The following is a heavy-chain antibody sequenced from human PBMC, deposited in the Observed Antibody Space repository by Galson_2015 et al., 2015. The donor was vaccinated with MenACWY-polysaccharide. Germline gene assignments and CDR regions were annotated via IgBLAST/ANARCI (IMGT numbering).Heavy chain of an antibody. D-gene: IGHD6-6*01. Sequence: QSGAEVKKPGESLKMSCKASGYTFTSYWVVWVRQMPGKGLEWMGIIYPGDSDTRYSPSFQGQVTISVDKSISTAYLQWSSLKASDTAIYYCAGGRPGRSDPPYYFDCWGQGSLVIVSS. CDR3: AGGRPGRSDPPYYFDC. CDR2: IYPGDSDT. J-gene: IGHJ4*02. CDR1: GYTFTSYW. V-gene: IGHV5-51*01.